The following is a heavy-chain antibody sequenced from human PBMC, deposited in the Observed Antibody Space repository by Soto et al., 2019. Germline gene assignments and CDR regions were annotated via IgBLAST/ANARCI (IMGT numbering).Heavy chain of an antibody. CDR2: ISSSSSHK. CDR1: GFTFNYFT. Sequence: EVQLVESGGGQVKPGESLRLSCAASGFTFNYFTMNWVRQAPGKGLEWVASISSSSSHKYSADSVRGRFTFSRDNANNSLYLQMNSLRVEDTAVYYCARLRSDAFDIWGQGTLVTVSS. D-gene: IGHD4-17*01. J-gene: IGHJ3*02. V-gene: IGHV3-21*04. CDR3: ARLRSDAFDI.